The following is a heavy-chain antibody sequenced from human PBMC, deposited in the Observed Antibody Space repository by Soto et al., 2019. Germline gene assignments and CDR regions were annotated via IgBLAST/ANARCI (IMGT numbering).Heavy chain of an antibody. D-gene: IGHD3-22*01. Sequence: SETLSLTCTVSGGSITSGGYYWSWIRQHPGKGLEWIGYIYYSGFTYYNPSLKSRVTISVDTSKNQFSLKLSSVTAADTAVYYWARTSYDSSGTAADPWGQGTLVTGS. CDR2: IYYSGFT. V-gene: IGHV4-31*03. CDR3: ARTSYDSSGTAADP. CDR1: GGSITSGGYY. J-gene: IGHJ5*02.